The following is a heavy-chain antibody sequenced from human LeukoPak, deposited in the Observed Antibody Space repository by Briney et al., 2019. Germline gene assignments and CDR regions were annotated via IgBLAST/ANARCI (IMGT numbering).Heavy chain of an antibody. V-gene: IGHV3-66*01. CDR3: ARFSIGPSPDH. CDR1: GFTVSSNY. J-gene: IGHJ5*02. CDR2: IYSGGST. D-gene: IGHD2-2*01. Sequence: GGSLRLSCAASGFTVSSNYMSWVRQAPGKGLEWVSVIYSGGSTYYADSVKGRFTISRDNSKNTLYLQMNSLRAEGTAVYYCARFSIGPSPDHWGQGTLVTVSS.